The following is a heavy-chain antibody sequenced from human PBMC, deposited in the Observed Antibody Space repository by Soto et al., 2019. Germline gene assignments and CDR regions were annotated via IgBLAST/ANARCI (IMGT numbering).Heavy chain of an antibody. CDR1: GGSFSGYY. V-gene: IGHV4-34*01. J-gene: IGHJ4*02. CDR3: ARRYIVVVPAAPTFDY. CDR2: INHSGST. Sequence: SETLSLTCAVYGGSFSGYYWSWIRQPPGKGLEWIGEINHSGSTNYNPSLKSRVTISVDTSKNQFSLKLSSVTAADTAVYYCARRYIVVVPAAPTFDYWGQGTLDTVS. D-gene: IGHD2-2*01.